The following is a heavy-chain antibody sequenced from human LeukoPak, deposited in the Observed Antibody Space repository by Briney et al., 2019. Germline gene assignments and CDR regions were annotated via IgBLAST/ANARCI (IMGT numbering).Heavy chain of an antibody. CDR1: GYTFTSYA. D-gene: IGHD3-10*01. J-gene: IGHJ6*04. CDR3: ARDLEVRGTMDV. CDR2: INAGNGNT. Sequence: ASVKVSCKASGYTFTSYAMHWVRQAPGQRLEWVGWINAGNGNTKYSQKFQGRVTTARDTSASTAYMELSSLRSEDTAVYYCARDLEVRGTMDVWGKGTTVTVSS. V-gene: IGHV1-3*01.